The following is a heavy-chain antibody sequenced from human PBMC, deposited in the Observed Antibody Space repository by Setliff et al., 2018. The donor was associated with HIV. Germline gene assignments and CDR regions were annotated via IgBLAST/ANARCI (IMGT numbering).Heavy chain of an antibody. CDR2: IYSSGST. J-gene: IGHJ3*02. CDR3: ARSFSGRYFWSGYYTGPDPKGENAFDI. Sequence: PSETLSLTCTVSGGSISNSNYFWGWIRQPPGKGLEWIGRIYSSGSTYYQPSLQGRVSMSIDSSKNHFSLSLRYVTAADTAVYCCARSFSGRYFWSGYYTGPDPKGENAFDIWGQGTMVTVSS. CDR1: GGSISNSNYF. D-gene: IGHD3-3*01. V-gene: IGHV4-39*02.